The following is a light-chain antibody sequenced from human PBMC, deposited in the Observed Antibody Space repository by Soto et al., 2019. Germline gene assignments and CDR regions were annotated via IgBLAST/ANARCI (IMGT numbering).Light chain of an antibody. CDR2: WAS. J-gene: IGKJ1*01. Sequence: DIVMTQSPDSLAVSLGERATINCKSSQSVLYSSNSKNFLAWYQQKPGQPPKLLIYWASTRESGVPDRFSGSGSGTDFTLTISSLQAEDVAVYYCQQYYGTPWTFGLGTKVDIK. V-gene: IGKV4-1*01. CDR3: QQYYGTPWT. CDR1: QSVLYSSNSKNF.